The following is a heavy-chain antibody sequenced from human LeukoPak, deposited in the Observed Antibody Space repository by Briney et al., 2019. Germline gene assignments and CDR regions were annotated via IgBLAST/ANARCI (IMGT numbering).Heavy chain of an antibody. Sequence: PGGSLRLSCAASGFTFSSYSMNWVRQAPGKGLEWVSYISSSSSTIYYADSVKGRFTIPRDNAKNSLYLQINSLRAEDTAVYYCAINEYSIKEFYFDYWGQGTLVTVSS. V-gene: IGHV3-48*04. CDR3: AINEYSIKEFYFDY. CDR2: ISSSSSTI. J-gene: IGHJ4*02. D-gene: IGHD6-6*01. CDR1: GFTFSSYS.